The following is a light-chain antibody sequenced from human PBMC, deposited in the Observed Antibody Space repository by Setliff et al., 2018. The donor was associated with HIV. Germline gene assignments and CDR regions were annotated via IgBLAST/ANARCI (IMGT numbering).Light chain of an antibody. CDR3: SSYTSSSTL. CDR1: SSDVGTYNF. V-gene: IGLV2-14*03. CDR2: DVN. Sequence: SVLTQPASVSGSPGQSITISCTGTSSDVGTYNFVSWYQQHPGKAPKLIIYDVNYRPSGVSNRFSGSKSGSTASLTISGLQAEDEADYYCSSYTSSSTLFGTGTRSPS. J-gene: IGLJ1*01.